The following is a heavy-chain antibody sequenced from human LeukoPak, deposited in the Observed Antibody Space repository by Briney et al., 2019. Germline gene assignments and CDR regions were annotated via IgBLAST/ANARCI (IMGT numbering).Heavy chain of an antibody. J-gene: IGHJ5*02. V-gene: IGHV1-69*04. D-gene: IGHD3-22*01. CDR1: GGTFSSYA. CDR3: ARDYYDTARENWFDP. CDR2: IIPILGIA. Sequence: SVKVSCKASGGTFSSYAISWVRQARGQGLEWMGRIIPILGIANYAQKFQGRVTITADKSTSTAYMELSSLRSEDTAVYYCARDYYDTARENWFDPWGQGTLVTASS.